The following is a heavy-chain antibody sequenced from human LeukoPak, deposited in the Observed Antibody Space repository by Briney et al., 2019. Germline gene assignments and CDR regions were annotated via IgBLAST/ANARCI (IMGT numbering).Heavy chain of an antibody. V-gene: IGHV1-69*04. CDR3: ARSTKYSSSYYYYGMDV. CDR1: GGTFSSYA. J-gene: IGHJ6*02. D-gene: IGHD6-6*01. CDR2: IIPIFGIA. Sequence: VASVKVSCKASGGTFSSYAISWVRQAPGQGLEWMGRIIPIFGIANYAQEFQGRVTITADKSTSTAYMELSSLRSEDAAVYYCARSTKYSSSYYYYGMDVWGQGTTVTVSS.